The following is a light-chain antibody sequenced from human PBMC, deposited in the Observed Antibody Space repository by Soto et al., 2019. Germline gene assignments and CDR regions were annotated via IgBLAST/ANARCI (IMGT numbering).Light chain of an antibody. V-gene: IGLV3-21*02. Sequence: SYELTQPPSVSVAPGQTARITCEGNNIGSKSVHWYQQSPGQAPVLVVYGDSDRPSGTPERFSGSDSGNTATLTISGVEAGDEADYYGQVWDSSRDHVVFGGGTKLTVL. J-gene: IGLJ2*01. CDR2: GDS. CDR1: NIGSKS. CDR3: QVWDSSRDHVV.